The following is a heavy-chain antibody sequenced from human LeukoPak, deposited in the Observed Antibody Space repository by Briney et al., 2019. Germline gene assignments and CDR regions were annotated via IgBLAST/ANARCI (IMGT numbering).Heavy chain of an antibody. V-gene: IGHV4-4*07. CDR1: GGSISSYY. CDR3: ARAYSSGSYYGMDV. CDR2: IYTSGST. D-gene: IGHD6-19*01. J-gene: IGHJ6*02. Sequence: SETLSLTCTVSGGSISSYYSSWIRQPAGKGLEWIGRIYTSGSTNYNPSLKSRVTMSVDTSKNQFSLKLSSVTAADTAVYYCARAYSSGSYYGMDVWGQGTTVTVSS.